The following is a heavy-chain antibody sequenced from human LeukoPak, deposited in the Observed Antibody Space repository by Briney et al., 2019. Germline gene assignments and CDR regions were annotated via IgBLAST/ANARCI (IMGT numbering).Heavy chain of an antibody. CDR3: AKEEGGYSYGATFDY. D-gene: IGHD5-18*01. CDR1: GFTFSSYG. J-gene: IGHJ4*02. Sequence: GRSLRLSCAASGFTFSSYGMHWVRQAPGKGLEWVAVISYDGSNKYYADSVKGRFTISRDNSKNTLYLQMNSLRAEDTAVYYCAKEEGGYSYGATFDYWGQGTLVTVSS. V-gene: IGHV3-30*18. CDR2: ISYDGSNK.